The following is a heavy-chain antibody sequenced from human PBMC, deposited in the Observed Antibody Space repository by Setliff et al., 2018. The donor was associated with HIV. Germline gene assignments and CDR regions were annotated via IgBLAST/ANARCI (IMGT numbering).Heavy chain of an antibody. CDR2: IYTSGST. CDR3: ARGLSFYDPGGFDY. CDR1: GGSISSYY. D-gene: IGHD3-22*01. V-gene: IGHV4-4*09. Sequence: SETLSLTCTVSGGSISSYYWSWIRQPPGKGLELIGYIYTSGSTNYNPSLKSRVTISVDTSKNQFSLKLSSVTAADTAVYYCARGLSFYDPGGFDYWGQGTQVTVSS. J-gene: IGHJ4*02.